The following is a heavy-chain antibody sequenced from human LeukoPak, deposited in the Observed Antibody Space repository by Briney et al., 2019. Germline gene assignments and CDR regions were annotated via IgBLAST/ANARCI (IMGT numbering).Heavy chain of an antibody. CDR3: ARTRPKGSRGCCNWFDP. Sequence: ASVKVSCKASGYTFTSYGIIWVRQAPGQGLEWMGWISAYNGNTNYAQKLQGRVTMTTDTSTSTAYMELRSLRSDDTAVYYCARTRPKGSRGCCNWFDPWGQGTLVTVSS. CDR1: GYTFTSYG. J-gene: IGHJ5*02. CDR2: ISAYNGNT. D-gene: IGHD6-19*01. V-gene: IGHV1-18*01.